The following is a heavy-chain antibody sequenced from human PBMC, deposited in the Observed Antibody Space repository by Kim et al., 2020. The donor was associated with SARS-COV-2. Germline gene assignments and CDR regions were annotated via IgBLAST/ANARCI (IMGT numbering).Heavy chain of an antibody. Sequence: GRFTISRDNSKNTLYLQMNSLGAEDTAVYYCAKDLGEGYYYDSSGSLFDYWGQGTLVTVSS. V-gene: IGHV3-30*02. J-gene: IGHJ4*02. CDR3: AKDLGEGYYYDSSGSLFDY. D-gene: IGHD3-22*01.